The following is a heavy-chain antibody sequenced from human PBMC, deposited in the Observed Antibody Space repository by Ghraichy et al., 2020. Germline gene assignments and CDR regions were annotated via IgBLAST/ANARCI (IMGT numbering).Heavy chain of an antibody. V-gene: IGHV3-21*01. CDR2: ISAGGSYI. CDR3: ARYKPPPYSAYSPGVY. Sequence: GGSLRLSCAASGFTFSSYSMNWVRQAPGKGLEWLSSISAGGSYIYYADSVKGRFTISRDNAKNSLYLQMNSLRAEDTAVYYWARYKPPPYSAYSPGVYWGQGTLVTVSS. J-gene: IGHJ4*02. CDR1: GFTFSSYS. D-gene: IGHD5-12*01.